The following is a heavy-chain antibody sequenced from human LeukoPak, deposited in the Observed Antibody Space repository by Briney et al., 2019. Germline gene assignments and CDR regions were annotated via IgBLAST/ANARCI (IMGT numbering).Heavy chain of an antibody. CDR1: GGSISSHY. J-gene: IGHJ4*02. V-gene: IGHV4-59*11. D-gene: IGHD1-14*01. CDR3: VGLAPHRPLDY. CDR2: IYYSGTT. Sequence: PSETLSLTCTVSGGSISSHYWSSIRQHPGKGLEWIGYIYYSGTTNDNPPLKSRVTIEVDTYKNQFSLKRSAVTATDAAVYYCVGLAPHRPLDYWGQGTPVTVSS.